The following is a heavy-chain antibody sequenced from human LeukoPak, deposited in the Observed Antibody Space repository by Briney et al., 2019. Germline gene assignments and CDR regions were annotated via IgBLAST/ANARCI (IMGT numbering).Heavy chain of an antibody. CDR1: GLTFSDHH. D-gene: IGHD2-2*01. CDR2: ISGSGGST. CDR3: AKADCSSTSCYEGGYYYYYYYMDV. V-gene: IGHV3-23*01. Sequence: GGSLRLSCAASGLTFSDHHMDWVRQAPGKGLEWVSAISGSGGSTYYADSVKGRFTISRDNSKNTLYLQMNSLRAEDTAVYYCAKADCSSTSCYEGGYYYYYYYMDVWGKGTTVTVSS. J-gene: IGHJ6*03.